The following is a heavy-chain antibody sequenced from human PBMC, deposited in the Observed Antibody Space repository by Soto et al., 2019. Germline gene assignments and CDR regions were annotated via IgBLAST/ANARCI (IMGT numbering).Heavy chain of an antibody. D-gene: IGHD3-3*01. Sequence: QVHLQQWGAGLLKPSETLSLTCAVYGGSVNGYYWNWIRQPPGKGLEWIGEINHTGGTHYNPSLKSRVTMSVDTSKNQFSLRLSSVSAADTAIYYCATRITVFGLLIPPFDPWGQGTQVTVSS. CDR2: INHTGGT. CDR3: ATRITVFGLLIPPFDP. CDR1: GGSVNGYY. V-gene: IGHV4-34*02. J-gene: IGHJ5*02.